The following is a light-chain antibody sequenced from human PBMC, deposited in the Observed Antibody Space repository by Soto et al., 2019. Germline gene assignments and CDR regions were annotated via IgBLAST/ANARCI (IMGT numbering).Light chain of an antibody. CDR1: QSISNH. J-gene: IGKJ1*01. V-gene: IGKV1-39*01. CDR3: QPPCSTPPR. Sequence: SPQPATIKDRVIITCRVSQSISNHLNWYQQKPGKAPKLLIFAASSLQSGVPSRFSGSRPRPDFALSLRSLHPDDSAPSYCQPPCSTPPRFAQGTKVDIK. CDR2: AAS.